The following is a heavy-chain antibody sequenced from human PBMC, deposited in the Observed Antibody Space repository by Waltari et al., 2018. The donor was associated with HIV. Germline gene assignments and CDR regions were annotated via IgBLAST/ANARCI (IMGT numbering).Heavy chain of an antibody. J-gene: IGHJ4*02. CDR2: IHYEGGT. Sequence: QVQLQESGPRLVKPSETLSLSCTVSGDSIRNFYWSWIRQPPGKRLEWIGYIHYEGGTNWHPSLKSRVTMSVDTSKKQFSLSLNSVTAADTAIYYCAGGHNFGSRFDYWGQGILVAFSS. V-gene: IGHV4-59*01. D-gene: IGHD5-18*01. CDR1: GDSIRNFY. CDR3: AGGHNFGSRFDY.